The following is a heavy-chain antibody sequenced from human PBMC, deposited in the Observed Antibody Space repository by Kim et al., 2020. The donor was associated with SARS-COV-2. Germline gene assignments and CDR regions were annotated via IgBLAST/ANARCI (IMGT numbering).Heavy chain of an antibody. CDR2: K. D-gene: IGHD7-27*01. CDR3: ARYELGQGNDY. J-gene: IGHJ4*02. Sequence: KSYVDSVKDRFTISRDNAKNSLYLQMNSLRAEDTAVYYCARYELGQGNDYWGQGTLVTVSS. V-gene: IGHV3-7*03.